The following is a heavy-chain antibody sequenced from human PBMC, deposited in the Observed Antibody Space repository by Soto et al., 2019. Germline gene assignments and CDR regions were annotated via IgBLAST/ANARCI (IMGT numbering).Heavy chain of an antibody. CDR1: GFAFGSYG. Sequence: QVQLVESGGGVVQPGRSLRLSCAASGFAFGSYGMHWVRQAPGKGLEWVAVISYDGSNKYYADSVKGRFTISRDNSKNTLYLQMNRLRDEDTAVYYCAKDRSSGWYWFDYWGQGTLVTVSS. J-gene: IGHJ4*02. CDR3: AKDRSSGWYWFDY. V-gene: IGHV3-30*18. CDR2: ISYDGSNK. D-gene: IGHD6-19*01.